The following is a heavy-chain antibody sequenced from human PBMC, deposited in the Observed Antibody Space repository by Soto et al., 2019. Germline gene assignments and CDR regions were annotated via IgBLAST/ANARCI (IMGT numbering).Heavy chain of an antibody. J-gene: IGHJ4*02. D-gene: IGHD6-19*01. V-gene: IGHV4-61*01. Sequence: SETLSLTCTVSGGSVSSGSYYWSWIRQPPGKGLEWIGYIYYSGSTNYNPSLKSRVTISVDTSKNQFSLKLSSVTAADTAVYYCARHVLALSGWYQHLDYWGQGTLVTVSS. CDR3: ARHVLALSGWYQHLDY. CDR1: GGSVSSGSYY. CDR2: IYYSGST.